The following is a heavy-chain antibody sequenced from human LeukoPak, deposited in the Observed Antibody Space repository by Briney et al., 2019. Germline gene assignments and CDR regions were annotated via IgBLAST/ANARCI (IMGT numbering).Heavy chain of an antibody. J-gene: IGHJ4*02. CDR3: AKVRTMVRGVLKSPFDY. CDR2: ISGSGGST. CDR1: GFTFSSYS. D-gene: IGHD3-10*01. Sequence: GGSLRLSCAASGFTFSSYSMNWVRQAPGKGLEWVSAISGSGGSTYYADSVKGRFTISRDNSKNTLYLQMNSLRAEDTAVYYCAKVRTMVRGVLKSPFDYWGQGTLVTVSS. V-gene: IGHV3-23*01.